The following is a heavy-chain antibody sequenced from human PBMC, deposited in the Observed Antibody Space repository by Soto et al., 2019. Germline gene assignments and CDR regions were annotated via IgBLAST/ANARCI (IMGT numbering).Heavy chain of an antibody. J-gene: IGHJ6*03. CDR3: AKDLGESGYMDV. V-gene: IGHV3-30*18. Sequence: GGSLRLSCAASGFTFSSYGMHWVRQAPGKGLEWVAVISYDGSNKYYADSVKGRFTISRDNSKNTLYLQMNSLRAEDTAVYYCAKDLGESGYMDVWGKGTTVTVSS. CDR1: GFTFSSYG. CDR2: ISYDGSNK. D-gene: IGHD3-10*01.